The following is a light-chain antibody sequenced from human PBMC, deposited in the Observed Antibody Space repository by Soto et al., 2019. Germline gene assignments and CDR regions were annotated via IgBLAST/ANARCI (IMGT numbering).Light chain of an antibody. CDR2: EVS. J-gene: IGLJ1*01. CDR3: NTYAGDNNYV. CDR1: SSDIGAYDY. Sequence: QSVLTQPASLSGSPGQSITISCTGTSSDIGAYDYVSWFQQHPGKAPKLMISEVSRRPSGVPDRFSGSKSGNTASLTVSGLQAEDEADYYCNTYAGDNNYVFGTGTKVTVL. V-gene: IGLV2-8*01.